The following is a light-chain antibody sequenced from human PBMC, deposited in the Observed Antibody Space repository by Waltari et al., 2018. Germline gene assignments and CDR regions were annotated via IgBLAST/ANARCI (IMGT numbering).Light chain of an antibody. J-gene: IGKJ3*01. CDR3: QQLNSYPPVT. CDR2: AAS. Sequence: IQLTQSPSSLSASVGDRVTITCRASQGVSSYLAWYQQQPGKAPKLLIYAASTLQSGVPSRFSGSGFGTEFTLTISSLQPEDFATYYCQQLNSYPPVTFGPGTRVEIK. V-gene: IGKV1-9*01. CDR1: QGVSSY.